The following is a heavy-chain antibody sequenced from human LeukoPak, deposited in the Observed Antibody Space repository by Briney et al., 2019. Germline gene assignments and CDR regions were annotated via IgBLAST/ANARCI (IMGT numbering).Heavy chain of an antibody. CDR2: IYPGDSDT. J-gene: IGHJ4*02. D-gene: IGHD5-18*01. CDR3: ASLRYSHDQTDFFDY. Sequence: GESLKISCKGSGYSFTSYWIGGGGQMPGKGLEGLGIIYPGDSDTRYSPSFQGQVTISADKSIRTHYLQWSSLKASDTAMYYCASLRYSHDQTDFFDYWGQGTLVTVSS. V-gene: IGHV5-51*01. CDR1: GYSFTSYW.